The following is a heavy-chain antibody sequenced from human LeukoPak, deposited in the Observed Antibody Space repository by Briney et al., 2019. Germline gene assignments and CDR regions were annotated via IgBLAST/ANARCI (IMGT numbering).Heavy chain of an antibody. CDR1: GGSISSSSYY. J-gene: IGHJ5*02. D-gene: IGHD2-2*02. V-gene: IGHV4-39*07. CDR3: ARDHIVVPAAIRPGNNWFDP. CDR2: IYYSGST. Sequence: NPSETLSLTCTVSGGSISSSSYYWGWIRQPPGKGLEWIGSIYYSGSTYYNPSLKSRVTISVDTSKNQFSLKLSSVTAADTAVYYCARDHIVVPAAIRPGNNWFDPWGQGTLVTVSS.